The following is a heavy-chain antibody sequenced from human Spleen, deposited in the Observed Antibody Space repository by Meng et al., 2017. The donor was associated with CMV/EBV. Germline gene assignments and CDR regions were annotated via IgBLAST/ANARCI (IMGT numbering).Heavy chain of an antibody. V-gene: IGHV3-21*03. D-gene: IGHD1-14*01. Sequence: GGSLRLSCAASGFIFSNYNLNWVRQTPGQGLEWVSYISSGSQYIYYADSVKGRFTISRDNAKSSLYLQMYSLRAEDTAVYYCARVPESVGSSTDWFDPWGQGTLVTVSS. CDR2: ISSGSQYI. CDR3: ARVPESVGSSTDWFDP. CDR1: GFIFSNYN. J-gene: IGHJ5*02.